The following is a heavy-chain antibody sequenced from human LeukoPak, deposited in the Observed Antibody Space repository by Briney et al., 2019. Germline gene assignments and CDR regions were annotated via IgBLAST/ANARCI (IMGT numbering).Heavy chain of an antibody. V-gene: IGHV1-69*05. J-gene: IGHJ5*02. CDR3: ARQLRGPFDP. Sequence: PRASVKVSCKASGGTFSSYAISWVRQAPGQGLEWMGGIIPIFGTANYAQKFQGRVTMTRDTSTSTVYMELSSLRSEDTAVYYCARQLRGPFDPWGQGTLVTVSS. D-gene: IGHD1-7*01. CDR2: IIPIFGTA. CDR1: GGTFSSYA.